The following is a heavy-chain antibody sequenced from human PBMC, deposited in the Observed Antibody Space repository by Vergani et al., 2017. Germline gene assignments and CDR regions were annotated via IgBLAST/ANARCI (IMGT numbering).Heavy chain of an antibody. J-gene: IGHJ6*03. CDR3: ARGRRAVGEYEGYDFHYIDV. D-gene: IGHD3-22*01. CDR2: IFYNGNT. Sequence: QVQLQESGPGVVKPSQTLSLTCSVSGGSISEGDHRWTWIRDHPGKGLECLVHIFYNGNTYFNPSLACRIVMSLDTSQNHFYLRLSSVAAADSATYYGARGRRAVGEYEGYDFHYIDVWGKGTTVTVSS. CDR1: GGSISEGDHR. V-gene: IGHV4-31*03.